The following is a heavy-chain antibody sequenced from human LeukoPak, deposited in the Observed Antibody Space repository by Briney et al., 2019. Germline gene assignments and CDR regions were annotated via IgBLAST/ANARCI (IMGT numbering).Heavy chain of an antibody. CDR2: INYSGRI. V-gene: IGHV4-59*01. D-gene: IGHD3-22*01. CDR1: TAFISSYY. Sequence: PSETLSLTCIVSTAFISSYYRSWIRQTPGKGLECVAFINYSGRIKYTPSLQSRVSISLDTSKNHFSLQLRSVMAADTAVYYCARLVDYDNSGDPDIFDIWGQGTIVSIS. J-gene: IGHJ3*02. CDR3: ARLVDYDNSGDPDIFDI.